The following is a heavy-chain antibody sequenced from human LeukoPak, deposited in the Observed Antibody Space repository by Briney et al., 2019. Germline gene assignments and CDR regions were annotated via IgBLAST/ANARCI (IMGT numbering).Heavy chain of an antibody. D-gene: IGHD3-10*01. V-gene: IGHV4-34*01. J-gene: IGHJ4*02. CDR2: INHSGST. CDR1: GGSFIGYY. Sequence: PSETLSLTCAAYGGSFIGYYWSWIRQPPGKGLEWIGEINHSGSTNYNPSLKSRVTISVDTSKNQFSLKLSSVTAADTAVYYCARVRITMVRGAKYYFDYWGQGTLVTVSS. CDR3: ARVRITMVRGAKYYFDY.